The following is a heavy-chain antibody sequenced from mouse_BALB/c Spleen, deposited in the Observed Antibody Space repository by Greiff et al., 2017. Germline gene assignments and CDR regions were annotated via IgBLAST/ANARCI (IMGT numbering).Heavy chain of an antibody. V-gene: IGHV5-6-5*01. CDR1: GFTFSSYA. J-gene: IGHJ4*01. CDR3: ARGGYAMDY. Sequence: EVKLVASGGGLVKPGGSLKLSCAASGFTFSSYAMSWVRQTPEKRLEWVASISSGGSTYYPDSVKGRFTISRDNARHILYLQMSSLRSVDTAMYYCARGGYAMDYWGQGTSVTVSS. CDR2: ISSGGST.